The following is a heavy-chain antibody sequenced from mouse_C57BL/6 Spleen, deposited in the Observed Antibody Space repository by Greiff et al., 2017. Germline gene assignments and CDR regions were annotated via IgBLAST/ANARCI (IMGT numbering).Heavy chain of an antibody. Sequence: SGPELVKPGASVKLSCKASGYTFTSYWMQWVKQRPGQGLEWIGEIDPSDSYTNYNQKFKGKATLTVDTSSSTAYMQLSSLTSEDSAVYYCARSEYYGSSPYYFDYWGQGTTLTVSS. D-gene: IGHD1-1*01. CDR3: ARSEYYGSSPYYFDY. V-gene: IGHV1-50*01. J-gene: IGHJ2*01. CDR2: IDPSDSYT. CDR1: GYTFTSYW.